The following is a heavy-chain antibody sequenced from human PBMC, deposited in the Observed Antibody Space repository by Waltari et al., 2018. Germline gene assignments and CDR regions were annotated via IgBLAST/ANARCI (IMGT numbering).Heavy chain of an antibody. CDR2: INAGNGNT. Sequence: QVQLVRSGAEVKKPGASVKVSCKASGYTFTSYAMHWVRQAPGQRLEWMGWINAGNGNTKYSQEFQGRVTITRDTSASTAYMELSSLRSEDMAVYYCARGFITMVRGGIDYWGQGTLVTVSS. J-gene: IGHJ4*02. V-gene: IGHV1-3*03. D-gene: IGHD3-10*01. CDR1: GYTFTSYA. CDR3: ARGFITMVRGGIDY.